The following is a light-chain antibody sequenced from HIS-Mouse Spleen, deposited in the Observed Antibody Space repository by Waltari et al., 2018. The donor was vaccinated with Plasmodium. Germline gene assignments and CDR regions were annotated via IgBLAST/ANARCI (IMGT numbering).Light chain of an antibody. CDR3: QQYDNLPLT. Sequence: DIQMTKSPSSLSASLGDRVTITCQASQEISNYFNCYQQKQGKAPKLLIYDASNLETGVPSRFSGSGSGTDFTFTISSLQPEDIATYYCQQYDNLPLTFGGGTKVEIK. J-gene: IGKJ4*01. CDR2: DAS. CDR1: QEISNY. V-gene: IGKV1-33*01.